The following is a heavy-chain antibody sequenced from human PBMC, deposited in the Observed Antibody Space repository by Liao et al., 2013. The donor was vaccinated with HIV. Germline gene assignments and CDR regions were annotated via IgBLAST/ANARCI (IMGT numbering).Heavy chain of an antibody. CDR2: IYPSGST. D-gene: IGHD6-13*01. V-gene: IGHV4-4*07. Sequence: QVQLQESGPGLVKPSETLSLTCTVSGGSISSYYWSWIRQPAGKGLEWIGRIYPSGSTNYNPSLKSRVTMSVDTSKNQFSLRLGSVTAADTAVYYCARDVAAAGTGYMDVWGKGTTVTVSS. J-gene: IGHJ6*03. CDR3: ARDVAAAGTGYMDV. CDR1: GGSISSYY.